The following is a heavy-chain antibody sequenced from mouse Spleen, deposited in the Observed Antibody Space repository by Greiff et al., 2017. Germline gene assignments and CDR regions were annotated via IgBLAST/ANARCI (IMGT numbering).Heavy chain of an antibody. D-gene: IGHD2-5*01. J-gene: IGHJ3*01. CDR2: ISSGGGNT. V-gene: IGHV5-9*04. CDR3: ARGGLYSNTWFAY. CDR1: GFTFSSYT. Sequence: EVQLVESGGGLVKPGGSLKPSCAASGFTFSSYTMSWVRQTPAKRLEWVATISSGGGNTYYPDSVKGRFTISRDNARNTLYLQMSSLRSEDTAMYYCARGGLYSNTWFAYWGQGTLVTVSA.